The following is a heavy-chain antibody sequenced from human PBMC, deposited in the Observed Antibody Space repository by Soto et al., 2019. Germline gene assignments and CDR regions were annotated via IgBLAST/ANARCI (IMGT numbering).Heavy chain of an antibody. CDR2: INPGDENT. CDR1: GYTSTNYV. V-gene: IGHV1-3*01. J-gene: IGHJ4*02. CDR3: ARDILLYSSSWSWAYFDK. Sequence: ASLKASFKASGYTSTNYVMHWLRKAPGQRLEWIGSINPGDENTKYSKKSKGRVTITTTTSASISYMELRSLRSDDTAVYYCARDILLYSSSWSWAYFDKWGQGTLVTVTS. D-gene: IGHD6-13*01.